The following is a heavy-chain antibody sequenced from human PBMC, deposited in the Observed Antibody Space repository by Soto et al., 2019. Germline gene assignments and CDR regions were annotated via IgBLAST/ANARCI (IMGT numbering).Heavy chain of an antibody. CDR3: ARGYYDLWSGYLKPNWFDQ. D-gene: IGHD3-3*01. Sequence: ASVKVSCKASGYTFTSYGISWVRQAPGQGLEWMGWISPYNGNTNYAQKLQDRVTMTTDTSTSTAYMELRSLRSDDTAVYYCARGYYDLWSGYLKPNWFDQWGQGTLVTVSS. CDR2: ISPYNGNT. V-gene: IGHV1-18*04. J-gene: IGHJ5*02. CDR1: GYTFTSYG.